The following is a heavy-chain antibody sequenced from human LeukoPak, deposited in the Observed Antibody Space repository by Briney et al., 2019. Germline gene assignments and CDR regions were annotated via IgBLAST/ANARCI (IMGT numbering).Heavy chain of an antibody. V-gene: IGHV1-2*02. CDR2: INPNNGDT. Sequence: ASVKVSCKASGYTFTGYYMHWVRQAPGQGLEWMGWINPNNGDTNYAQKFQGRVTMTRDTSISTTYMELCRLRSDDTAVYYRAKDRDFWSGDSFDIWGQGTKVTVSS. D-gene: IGHD3-3*01. CDR3: AKDRDFWSGDSFDI. CDR1: GYTFTGYY. J-gene: IGHJ3*02.